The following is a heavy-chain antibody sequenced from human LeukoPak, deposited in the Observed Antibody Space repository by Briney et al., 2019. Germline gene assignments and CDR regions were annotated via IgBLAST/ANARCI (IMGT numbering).Heavy chain of an antibody. CDR2: IIPIFGTA. J-gene: IGHJ4*02. V-gene: IGHV1-69*13. CDR1: GGTFSSYA. D-gene: IGHD5-12*01. CDR3: ARGYSGYDTFDY. Sequence: SVKVSCTASGGTFSSYAISWVRQAPGQGLEWMGGIIPIFGTANYAQKFQGRVTITADESTSTAYMELSSLRSEDTAVYYCARGYSGYDTFDYWGRGTLVTVFS.